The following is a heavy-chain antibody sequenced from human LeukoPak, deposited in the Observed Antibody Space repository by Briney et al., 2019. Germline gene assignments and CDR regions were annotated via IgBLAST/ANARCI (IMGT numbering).Heavy chain of an antibody. CDR2: TRNKANDYTT. Sequence: GGSLRLSCAASGFTFSDHFMDWVRQAPGKGLEWVGRTRNKANDYTTEYAASVRGTFTISRDDSRNSLYLQMNSLQTEDTPVYYCARERNSGSYFLGSFDYWGQGTLVTVSS. V-gene: IGHV3-72*01. CDR3: ARERNSGSYFLGSFDY. J-gene: IGHJ4*02. D-gene: IGHD1-26*01. CDR1: GFTFSDHF.